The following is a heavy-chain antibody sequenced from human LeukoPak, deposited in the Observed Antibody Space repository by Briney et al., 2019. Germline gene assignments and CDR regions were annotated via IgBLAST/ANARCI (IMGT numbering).Heavy chain of an antibody. Sequence: PGGSLRLSCAASGFTFSSYAMSWVRQAPGKGLEWVSAISGSGGSTYYADSVKGRFTISRDNSKNTLYLQMNSLRAEDTAVYYCANDLAAAGTFTAAMGVFDYWGQGTLVTVSS. D-gene: IGHD6-13*01. CDR2: ISGSGGST. V-gene: IGHV3-23*01. CDR3: ANDLAAAGTFTAAMGVFDY. J-gene: IGHJ4*02. CDR1: GFTFSSYA.